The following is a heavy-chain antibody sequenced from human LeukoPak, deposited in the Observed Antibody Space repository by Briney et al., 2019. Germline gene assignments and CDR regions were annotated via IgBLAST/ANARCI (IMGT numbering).Heavy chain of an antibody. V-gene: IGHV3-33*01. CDR1: GFTFSSYG. Sequence: GRSLRLSCAASGFTFSSYGMHWVRQAPGKGLEWEAVIWYDGSNKYYADSVKGRFTISRDNSKNTLYLQMNSLRAEDTAVYYCARDRHCSSTSCYTYFDYWGQGTLVTVSS. CDR2: IWYDGSNK. CDR3: ARDRHCSSTSCYTYFDY. D-gene: IGHD2-2*02. J-gene: IGHJ4*02.